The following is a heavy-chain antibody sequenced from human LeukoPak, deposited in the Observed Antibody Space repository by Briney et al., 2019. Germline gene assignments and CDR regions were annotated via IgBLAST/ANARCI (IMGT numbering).Heavy chain of an antibody. CDR3: ARDEPPAAILGN. CDR1: GFTFSSYG. V-gene: IGHV3-33*01. J-gene: IGHJ4*02. Sequence: GGSLGLSCAASGFTFSSYGMHWVRQAPGKGLEWVAVIWYDGSNKYYADSVKGRFTISRDNSKNTLYLQMSSLRAEDTAVYYCARDEPPAAILGNWGQGTLVTVSS. CDR2: IWYDGSNK. D-gene: IGHD2-2*01.